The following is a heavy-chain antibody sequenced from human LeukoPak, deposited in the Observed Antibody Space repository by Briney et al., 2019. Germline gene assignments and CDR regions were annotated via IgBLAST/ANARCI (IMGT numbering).Heavy chain of an antibody. CDR2: INPNSGGT. J-gene: IGHJ4*02. CDR3: AKDNLPQDIVVVPAAMGY. V-gene: IGHV1-2*02. Sequence: ASVKVSCKASGYTFTGYYMHWVRQAPGQGLEWMGWINPNSGGTNYAQKFQGRVTMTRDTSISTAYMELSRQRSDDTAVYYCAKDNLPQDIVVVPAAMGYWGQGTLVTVSS. D-gene: IGHD2-2*01. CDR1: GYTFTGYY.